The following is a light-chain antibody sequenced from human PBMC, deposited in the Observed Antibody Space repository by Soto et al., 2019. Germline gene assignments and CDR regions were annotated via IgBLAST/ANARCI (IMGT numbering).Light chain of an antibody. J-gene: IGKJ1*01. CDR2: AAS. Sequence: DTQVTQSPSFLSASVGDRVTITCRASQDTSRSLGWYQQKPGKAPKLLIYAASTLHSGVPSRFSGSGSGTEFTLTISSLQPDDFATYYCQQYNSYSFGQGTKVDIK. CDR1: QDTSRS. V-gene: IGKV1-9*01. CDR3: QQYNSYS.